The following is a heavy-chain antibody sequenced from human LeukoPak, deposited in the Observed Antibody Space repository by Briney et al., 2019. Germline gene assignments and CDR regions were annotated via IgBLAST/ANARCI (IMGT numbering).Heavy chain of an antibody. CDR2: ITDSGVST. CDR1: GFTFSTYA. Sequence: GGSLSLSCAASGFTFSTYAMSWARQAPGRGLEWVSSITDSGVSTYYADSVKGRFTISRDNSKNTLYLQMNSLRAEDTAVYYCAKPPEVGATVGYFDYWGQGTLVTVSS. D-gene: IGHD1-26*01. J-gene: IGHJ4*02. V-gene: IGHV3-23*01. CDR3: AKPPEVGATVGYFDY.